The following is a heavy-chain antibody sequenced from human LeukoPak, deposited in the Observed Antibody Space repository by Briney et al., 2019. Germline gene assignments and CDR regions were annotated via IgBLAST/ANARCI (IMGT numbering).Heavy chain of an antibody. J-gene: IGHJ5*02. CDR3: ARAHHLDYGDWFDP. D-gene: IGHD4-17*01. CDR2: IHASGTI. Sequence: PSETLFLTCSVSGGSVSTYFWSWIRQPAGKELEWIGRIHASGTIIYNPSLRGRVTMSLDTSKNQFSLKLTSVTAADTAVYYCARAHHLDYGDWFDPWGQGILVTVSS. CDR1: GGSVSTYF. V-gene: IGHV4-4*07.